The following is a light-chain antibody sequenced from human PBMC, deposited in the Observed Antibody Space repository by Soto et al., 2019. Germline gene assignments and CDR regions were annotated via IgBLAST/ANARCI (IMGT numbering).Light chain of an antibody. Sequence: DIQMTQSPSSLSASVGDRVTITCRASQSISGYLNWYQQKPGKAPKLLIYAASSLQSGVPSRFSGSGSGTDFTLIISSLQPEDFATYYCQQSYSTLWTFGQGTKV. V-gene: IGKV1-39*01. J-gene: IGKJ1*01. CDR2: AAS. CDR1: QSISGY. CDR3: QQSYSTLWT.